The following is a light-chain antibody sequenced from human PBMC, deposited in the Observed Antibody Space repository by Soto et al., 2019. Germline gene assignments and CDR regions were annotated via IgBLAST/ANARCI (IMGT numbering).Light chain of an antibody. J-gene: IGKJ1*01. CDR1: QSVSSY. Sequence: EIVMTQSPGTLSLSPGERATLSCRASQSVSSYLAWYQQKPGQAPRPLIHGTFTRATGIPARFSGSGSGTEFTLTISTLQSEDFAVYYCQQYNNWPWTFGQGTKVDIK. V-gene: IGKV3-15*01. CDR3: QQYNNWPWT. CDR2: GTF.